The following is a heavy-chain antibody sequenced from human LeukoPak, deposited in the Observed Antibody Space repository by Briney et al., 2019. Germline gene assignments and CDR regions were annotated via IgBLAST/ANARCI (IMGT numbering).Heavy chain of an antibody. Sequence: TGGSLRLSCAASGFTFSNAWMSWVRQAPGKGLEWVGRIKSKTDGGTTDYAAPVKGRFTISRDDSKNTLYLQMNSLKTEDTAVYYRTTDGYYYDSSGYYYLDWGQGTLVTVSS. V-gene: IGHV3-15*01. CDR2: IKSKTDGGTT. CDR3: TTDGYYYDSSGYYYLD. J-gene: IGHJ4*02. D-gene: IGHD3-22*01. CDR1: GFTFSNAW.